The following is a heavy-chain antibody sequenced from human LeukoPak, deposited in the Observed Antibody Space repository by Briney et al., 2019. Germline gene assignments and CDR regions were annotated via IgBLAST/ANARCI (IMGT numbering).Heavy chain of an antibody. D-gene: IGHD3-9*01. Sequence: SETLSLTCTVSGGSISSYYWSWIRQPPGKGLEWIGYIYTSGSTNYNPSLKSRVTITVDTSKNQFSLKLSSVTAADTAVYYCARSMRTEDHVLTLDYWGQGTLVTVSS. CDR2: IYTSGST. CDR3: ARSMRTEDHVLTLDY. CDR1: GGSISSYY. J-gene: IGHJ4*02. V-gene: IGHV4-4*09.